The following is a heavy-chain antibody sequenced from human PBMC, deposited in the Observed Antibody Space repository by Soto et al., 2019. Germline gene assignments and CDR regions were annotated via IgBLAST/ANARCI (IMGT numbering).Heavy chain of an antibody. CDR1: GFAFKEYS. Sequence: QVQLVESGGGLVKPGGSLRLSCSASGFAFKEYSMTWIRQAPGKGLEWVSLMSGSGITIHYADSMKGRFTISRDNAKNSLFLQMDSLRADDTAVYYCARLLSVSYEDYDYMDVWGKGTTVTVSS. CDR2: MSGSGITI. CDR3: ARLLSVSYEDYDYMDV. J-gene: IGHJ6*03. V-gene: IGHV3-11*01. D-gene: IGHD3-16*01.